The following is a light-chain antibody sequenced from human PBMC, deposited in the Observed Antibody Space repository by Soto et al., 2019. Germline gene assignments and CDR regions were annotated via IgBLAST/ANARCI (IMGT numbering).Light chain of an antibody. J-gene: IGLJ1*01. Sequence: QAVLTQPPSVSGAPGQRVTISCTGSSSNIGAGYEVHWYQHLPGTAPKLLIYTNTKRPSGVPDRFSGSKSGTSASLAITGLQAEDEADYYCQSYDSSLSGRYVFGTGTKLAVL. V-gene: IGLV1-40*01. CDR3: QSYDSSLSGRYV. CDR1: SSNIGAGYE. CDR2: TNT.